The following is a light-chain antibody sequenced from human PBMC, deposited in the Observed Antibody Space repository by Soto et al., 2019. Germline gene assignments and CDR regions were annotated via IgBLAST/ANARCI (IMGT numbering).Light chain of an antibody. J-gene: IGLJ2*01. CDR3: QSYDTSTPVV. CDR2: EDQ. Sequence: NFMLTQPHSVSGSPGKTVTISCTRSSGNIASSSVQWYQQRPGSPPTTIIYEDQQRPSGVPDRFSGSIDASSNSASLTISGLKTEDEADYYCQSYDTSTPVVFGGGTKVTVL. CDR1: SGNIASSS. V-gene: IGLV6-57*04.